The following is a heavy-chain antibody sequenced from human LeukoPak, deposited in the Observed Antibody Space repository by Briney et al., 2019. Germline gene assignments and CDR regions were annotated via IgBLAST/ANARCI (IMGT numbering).Heavy chain of an antibody. CDR1: GGSISNSSYY. CDR2: IHYRGST. Sequence: SETLSLTCTVSGGSISNSSYYWGWIRQPPGKGLEWIGSIHYRGSTYYNPSLKSRVTISVDTSKNQFSLKLSSVTAADTAVYYCARASDCGGDCYPYYFDYWGQGTLVTVSS. CDR3: ARASDCGGDCYPYYFDY. D-gene: IGHD2-21*02. V-gene: IGHV4-39*07. J-gene: IGHJ4*02.